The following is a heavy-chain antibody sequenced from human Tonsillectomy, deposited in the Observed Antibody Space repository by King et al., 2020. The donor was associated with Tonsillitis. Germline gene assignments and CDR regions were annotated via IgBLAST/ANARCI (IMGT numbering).Heavy chain of an antibody. D-gene: IGHD6-13*01. CDR1: GYSISSGAW. V-gene: IGHV4-38-2*01. Sequence: VQLQESGPGLVKPSETLSLTCGVSGYSISSGAWWGWIRQPPGKGLEWIGSIYHGGNAYYNPSLKCRVTISVDTSENQFSLRLSSVTAADTAVYFCARSLYSIAGAGRYFDYWGQGILVTVSS. J-gene: IGHJ4*02. CDR2: IYHGGNA. CDR3: ARSLYSIAGAGRYFDY.